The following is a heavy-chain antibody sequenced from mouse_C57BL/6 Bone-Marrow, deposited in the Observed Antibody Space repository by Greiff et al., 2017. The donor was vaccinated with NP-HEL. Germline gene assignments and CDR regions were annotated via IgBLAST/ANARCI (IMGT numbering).Heavy chain of an antibody. V-gene: IGHV14-3*01. CDR2: IDPANGNT. CDR3: ARKEGYDYDDGYYFDY. CDR1: GFNIKNTY. J-gene: IGHJ2*01. D-gene: IGHD2-4*01. Sequence: VQLQQSVAELVRPGASVKLSCTASGFNIKNTYMHWVKQRPEQGLEWIGRIDPANGNTKYAPKFPGTATITADTSSNTAYLQLSSLTSEDTAIYYCARKEGYDYDDGYYFDYWGQGTTLTVSS.